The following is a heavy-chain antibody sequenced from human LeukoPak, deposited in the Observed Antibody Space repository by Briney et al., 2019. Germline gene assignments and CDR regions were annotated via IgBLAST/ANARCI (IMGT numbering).Heavy chain of an antibody. CDR1: GFTFSSYG. V-gene: IGHV3-33*01. Sequence: GGSLRLSCAASGFTFSSYGMHWVRQAPGKGLEWVAVIWYDGSNKYYADSVKGRFTISRDNSKSTLYLQMNSPRAEDTAVYYCARDKRSGSYYNVDWFDPWGQGTLVTVSS. CDR2: IWYDGSNK. D-gene: IGHD3-10*01. CDR3: ARDKRSGSYYNVDWFDP. J-gene: IGHJ5*02.